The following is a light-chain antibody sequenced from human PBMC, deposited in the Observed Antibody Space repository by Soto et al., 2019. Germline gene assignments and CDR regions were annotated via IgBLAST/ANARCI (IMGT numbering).Light chain of an antibody. V-gene: IGKV3-20*01. J-gene: IGKJ4*01. Sequence: EVVLTQSPGTLSLSPGESATLSCRASQSISSGYLAWYQQKPGQAPRLLIYGATSRATGIPGRVSGSGSGTDFTLTVSGLEPEDFAVYYCQQYRSPPPTFGGGTKVEI. CDR3: QQYRSPPPT. CDR2: GAT. CDR1: QSISSGY.